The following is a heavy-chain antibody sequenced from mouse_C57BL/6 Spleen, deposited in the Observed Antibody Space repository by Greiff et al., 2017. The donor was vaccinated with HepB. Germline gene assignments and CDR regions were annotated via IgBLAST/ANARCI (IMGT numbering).Heavy chain of an antibody. CDR3: ARHVIYYEYDWYFDV. CDR1: GFTFSSYG. V-gene: IGHV5-6*01. Sequence: EVQRVESGGDLVKPGGSLKLSCAASGFTFSSYGMSWVRQTPDKRLEWVVTISSGGSYTYYPDSVKGRFTISRDNAKNTLYLQMSSLKSEDTAMYYCARHVIYYEYDWYFDVWGTGTTVTVSS. J-gene: IGHJ1*03. D-gene: IGHD2-4*01. CDR2: ISSGGSYT.